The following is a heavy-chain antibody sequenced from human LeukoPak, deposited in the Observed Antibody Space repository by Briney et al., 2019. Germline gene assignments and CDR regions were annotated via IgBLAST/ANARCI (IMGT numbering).Heavy chain of an antibody. CDR1: SYTFTSYG. V-gene: IGHV1-18*01. CDR2: ISAYNGNT. Sequence: ASVKVSCKASSYTFTSYGISWVRQAPGQGLEWMGWISAYNGNTNYAQKLQGRVTMTTDTSTSTAYMELRSLRSDDTAVYYCARDYDVVGSGSPWGQGTLVTVSS. D-gene: IGHD3-10*01. CDR3: ARDYDVVGSGSP. J-gene: IGHJ4*02.